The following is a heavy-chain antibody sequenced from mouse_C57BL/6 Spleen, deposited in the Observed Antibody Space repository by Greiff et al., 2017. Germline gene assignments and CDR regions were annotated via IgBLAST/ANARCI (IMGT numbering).Heavy chain of an antibody. Sequence: QVQLQQPGAELVMPGASVKLSCKASGYTFTSYWMHWVKQRPGQGLEWIGEIDPSDSYTNYNQKFKGKSTLTVDKSSSTAYMQLSSLTSEDSAVYYCARSWGDVRFAYWGQGTTLTVSS. CDR1: GYTFTSYW. D-gene: IGHD3-3*01. CDR3: ARSWGDVRFAY. J-gene: IGHJ2*01. CDR2: IDPSDSYT. V-gene: IGHV1-69*01.